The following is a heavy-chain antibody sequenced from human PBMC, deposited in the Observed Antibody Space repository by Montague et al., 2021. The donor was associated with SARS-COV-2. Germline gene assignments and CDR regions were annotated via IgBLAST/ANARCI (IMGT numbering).Heavy chain of an antibody. CDR3: VRDLYCRSTACIGNAFDV. J-gene: IGHJ3*01. Sequence: SETLSLTCTVSGAFITSHYRSWIRQPPGKGLEWIGNVFSGGNSKYKPSLKSRVTLSVDTSKNQFSLKLTSVTTADTALYYCVRDLYCRSTACIGNAFDVWGQGTMVSVFS. V-gene: IGHV4-59*11. D-gene: IGHD2-2*01. CDR2: VFSGGNS. CDR1: GAFITSHY.